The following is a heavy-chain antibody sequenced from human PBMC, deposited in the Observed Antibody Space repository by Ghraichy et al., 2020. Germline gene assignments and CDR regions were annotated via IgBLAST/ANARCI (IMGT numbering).Heavy chain of an antibody. CDR2: ISGSGGST. J-gene: IGHJ3*02. CDR1: GFTFSSYA. Sequence: GGSLRLSCAASGFTFSSYAMSWVRQAPGKGLEWVSAISGSGGSTYYADSVKGRFTISRDNSKNTLYLQMNSLRAEDTAVYYCAKSQLLAYCGGDCYFELPSPLSDAFDIWGQGTMVTVSS. CDR3: AKSQLLAYCGGDCYFELPSPLSDAFDI. V-gene: IGHV3-23*01. D-gene: IGHD2-21*02.